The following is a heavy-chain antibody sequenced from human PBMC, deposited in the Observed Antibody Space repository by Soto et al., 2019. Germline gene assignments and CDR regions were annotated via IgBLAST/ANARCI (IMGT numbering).Heavy chain of an antibody. J-gene: IGHJ4*02. D-gene: IGHD3-16*02. CDR2: FSPDGSKI. CDR1: GFILSNYD. Sequence: QVQLVESGGDVVQPGRSLRLSCAASGFILSNYDMHWVRQAPGKGLEWLAVFSPDGSKIFYAGSVKGRFTISRDISKNTLYLQMNNLRPEDTAVYFCAREVIPEIPFDSWGQGTLVTVSS. V-gene: IGHV3-30*04. CDR3: AREVIPEIPFDS.